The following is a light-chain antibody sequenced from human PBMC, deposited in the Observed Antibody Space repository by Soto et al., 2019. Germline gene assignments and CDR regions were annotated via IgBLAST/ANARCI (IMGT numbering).Light chain of an antibody. Sequence: QSALTQPDSVSGSPGQSITISCTGTSSDVGANIFVSWYQQHPGKVPKLMIYGVSNRPSGVSNRFSGSKSGNTASLTISGLQAEDEADYYCSSKTSSTILYVFGTGTKLTVL. CDR1: SSDVGANIF. V-gene: IGLV2-14*01. CDR3: SSKTSSTILYV. CDR2: GVS. J-gene: IGLJ1*01.